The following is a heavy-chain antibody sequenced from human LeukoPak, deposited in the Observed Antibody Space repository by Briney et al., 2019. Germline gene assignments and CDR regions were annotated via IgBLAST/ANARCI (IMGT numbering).Heavy chain of an antibody. CDR1: GGSLSSGDSY. V-gene: IGHV4-30-4*01. Sequence: SQTLSLTCTVSGGSLSSGDSYWSWIRQPPGKGLEWIGYIYYSGSNYYSPSLKSRVTISVDTSQNQFSLKLTSVTAADTAVYYGARGGAILGFDPWGQGTLVTVSS. D-gene: IGHD3-9*01. J-gene: IGHJ5*02. CDR3: ARGGAILGFDP. CDR2: IYYSGSN.